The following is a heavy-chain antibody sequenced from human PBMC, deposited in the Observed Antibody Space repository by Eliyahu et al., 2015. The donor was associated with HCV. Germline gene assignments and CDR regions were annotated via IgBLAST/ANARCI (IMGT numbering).Heavy chain of an antibody. J-gene: IGHJ3*02. Sequence: QVQLQESGPGLVKPSQTLSLTCTVSGGSITSDTYYWSWIRQPAGKGLEWIGHXNTSGSTNYXPTLKSRVTISLDTSKNQFSLNLKSVTAADTAVYYCARESGWSKYYDFSAYLAGGDAFDIWGQGTMVTVSS. CDR1: GGSITSDTYY. CDR2: XNTSGST. V-gene: IGHV4-61*02. D-gene: IGHD3-22*01. CDR3: ARESGWSKYYDFSAYLAGGDAFDI.